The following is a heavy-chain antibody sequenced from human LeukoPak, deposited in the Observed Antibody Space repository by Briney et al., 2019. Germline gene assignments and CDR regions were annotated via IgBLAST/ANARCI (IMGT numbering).Heavy chain of an antibody. Sequence: SETLSLTCAVYGGSFSGYYWSWIRQPPGKGLEWIGSIYYSGSTYYNPSLKSRVTISVDTSKNQFSLKLSFVTVADTAVYYCTRHGGTSIAAAGDWGQGTLVTVSS. CDR2: IYYSGST. CDR1: GGSFSGYY. V-gene: IGHV4-34*01. J-gene: IGHJ4*02. CDR3: TRHGGTSIAAAGD. D-gene: IGHD6-13*01.